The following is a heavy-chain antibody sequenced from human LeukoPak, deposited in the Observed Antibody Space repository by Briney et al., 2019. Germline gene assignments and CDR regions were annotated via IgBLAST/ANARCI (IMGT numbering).Heavy chain of an antibody. Sequence: PGGSLRLSCAASGLTLDDYAMHWVRQAPGKGVEWVSLISGDGGSTYYADSVKGRFTISRDNSKNSLYLQMNSLRTEDTALYYCAKALWSHYYMDVWGKGTTVTVSS. D-gene: IGHD3-10*01. CDR3: AKALWSHYYMDV. J-gene: IGHJ6*03. CDR1: GLTLDDYA. CDR2: ISGDGGST. V-gene: IGHV3-43*02.